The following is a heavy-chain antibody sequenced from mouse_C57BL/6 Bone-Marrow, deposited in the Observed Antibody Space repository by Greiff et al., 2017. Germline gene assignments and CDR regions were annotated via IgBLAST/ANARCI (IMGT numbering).Heavy chain of an antibody. J-gene: IGHJ1*03. CDR1: GYTFTSYT. CDR2: INPSSGYT. CDR3: TSYGSTTGYFDV. V-gene: IGHV1-4*01. D-gene: IGHD1-1*01. Sequence: QVQLKQSGAELARPGASVKMSCKASGYTFTSYTMHWVKQRPGQGLEWIGYINPSSGYTKYNQKFKDKATLTADKSSSTAYMQLSRLTSEDSAVYYCTSYGSTTGYFDVWGTGTTVTVSS.